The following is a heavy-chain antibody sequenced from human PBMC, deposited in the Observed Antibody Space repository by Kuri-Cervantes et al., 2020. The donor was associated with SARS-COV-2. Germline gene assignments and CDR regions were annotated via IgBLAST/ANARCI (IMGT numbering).Heavy chain of an antibody. Sequence: GESLKISCAASGFTFSTYDMYWVRQAPGKGLEWVAFIWNDGSNKYYADSVKGRFTISRDKSKNTLYLQMDSLRGDDTAVYYCARDVGDSGSDYWGQGTLVTVSS. J-gene: IGHJ4*02. D-gene: IGHD3-10*01. CDR1: GFTFSTYD. V-gene: IGHV3-33*08. CDR2: IWNDGSNK. CDR3: ARDVGDSGSDY.